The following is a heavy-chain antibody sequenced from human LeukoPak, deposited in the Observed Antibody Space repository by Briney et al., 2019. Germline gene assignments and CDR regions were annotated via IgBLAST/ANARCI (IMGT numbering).Heavy chain of an antibody. J-gene: IGHJ4*02. V-gene: IGHV3-30*04. D-gene: IGHD6-19*01. CDR2: ISYDGSKE. CDR3: AALSTVWYY. CDR1: GLTFSNFA. Sequence: GGSLRLSCAASGLTFSNFAMHWVRHAPGKGLDWVAGISYDGSKEYYADSVKGRFTISRDDSKNTLHLQMNSLRPEDTAVFYCAALSTVWYYWGQGTLVTVSS.